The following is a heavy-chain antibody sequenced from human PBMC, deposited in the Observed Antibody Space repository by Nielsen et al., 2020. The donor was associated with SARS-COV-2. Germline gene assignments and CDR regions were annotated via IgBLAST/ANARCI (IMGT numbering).Heavy chain of an antibody. J-gene: IGHJ4*02. CDR3: ARDPSRYDSSGYYWGVFDY. V-gene: IGHV3-33*08. CDR2: IWYDGSNK. CDR1: GFTFSSYG. Sequence: GESLKISCAASGFTFSSYGMHWVRQAPGKGLEWVAVIWYDGSNKYYADSVKGRFTISRDNSKNTPYLQMNSLRAEDTAVYYCARDPSRYDSSGYYWGVFDYWGQGTLVTVSS. D-gene: IGHD3-22*01.